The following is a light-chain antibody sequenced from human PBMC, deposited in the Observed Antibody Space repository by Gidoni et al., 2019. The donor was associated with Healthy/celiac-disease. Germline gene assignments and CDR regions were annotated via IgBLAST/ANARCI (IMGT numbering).Light chain of an antibody. J-gene: IGLJ1*01. V-gene: IGLV1-40*01. CDR2: GNS. Sequence: QSVLTQPPPVAGAPGQRVTISCTGSSSNIGAGYGVHWYQQLPGTAPKLLIYGNSNRPSGVPDRFSGSKSGTSASLAIIGLQAEDEAEYYCQSYDSSLSGYVFGTGTKVTVL. CDR1: SSNIGAGYG. CDR3: QSYDSSLSGYV.